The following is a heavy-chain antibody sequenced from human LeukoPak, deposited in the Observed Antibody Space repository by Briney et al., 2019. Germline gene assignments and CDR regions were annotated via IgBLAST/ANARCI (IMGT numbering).Heavy chain of an antibody. D-gene: IGHD3-10*01. Sequence: GGSLRLSCAASVFTFSSYSMNWVRHAPGKGLEWVSYISSSSSTINYADSVKGRFTISRDNAKNSLHLQMNSLRAEDTAVYYCARGYYGSGRSWFDPWGQGTLVTVSS. J-gene: IGHJ5*02. CDR1: VFTFSSYS. V-gene: IGHV3-48*01. CDR2: ISSSSSTI. CDR3: ARGYYGSGRSWFDP.